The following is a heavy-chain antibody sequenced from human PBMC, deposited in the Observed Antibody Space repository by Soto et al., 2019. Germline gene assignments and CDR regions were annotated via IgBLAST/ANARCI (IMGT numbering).Heavy chain of an antibody. Sequence: SVKVSCKASGGTFSSYAISWVRQAPGQGLEWMGWIIPIFGTANYAQKFQGRVTITADESTSTAYMELSSLRYEDTAVYYCARVRSSGWYYYYGMDVWGQGTTVNVFS. J-gene: IGHJ6*02. CDR2: IIPIFGTA. V-gene: IGHV1-69*13. CDR3: ARVRSSGWYYYYGMDV. D-gene: IGHD6-19*01. CDR1: GGTFSSYA.